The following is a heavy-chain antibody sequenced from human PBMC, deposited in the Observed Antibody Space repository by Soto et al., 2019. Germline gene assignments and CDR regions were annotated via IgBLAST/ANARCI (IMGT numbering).Heavy chain of an antibody. Sequence: SETLSLTCTVSGGSISSYYWSWIRQPPGKGLEWIGYIYYSGSTNYNPSLKSRVTISVDTSKNQFSLKLSSVTAADTAVYYCARVRGDRGAFDIWGQGTMVTVSS. CDR1: GGSISSYY. CDR2: IYYSGST. CDR3: ARVRGDRGAFDI. J-gene: IGHJ3*02. V-gene: IGHV4-59*01. D-gene: IGHD3-10*01.